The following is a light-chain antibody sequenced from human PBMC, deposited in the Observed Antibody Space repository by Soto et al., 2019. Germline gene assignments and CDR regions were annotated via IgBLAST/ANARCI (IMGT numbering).Light chain of an antibody. CDR1: SGHSSYA. CDR3: QTWGTGIHV. V-gene: IGLV4-69*01. J-gene: IGLJ7*01. Sequence: QPVLTQSPSASASLGASVKLTCTLSSGHSSYAIAWHQQQPEKGPRYLMKLNSDGSHSKGDGIPDRFSGSSAGAERYLTISSLQSADEADSYCQTWGTGIHVFGGGTQLTVL. CDR2: LNSDGSH.